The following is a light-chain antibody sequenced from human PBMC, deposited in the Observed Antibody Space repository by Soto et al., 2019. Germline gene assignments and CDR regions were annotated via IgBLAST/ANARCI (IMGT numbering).Light chain of an antibody. V-gene: IGKV3-15*01. J-gene: IGKJ5*01. Sequence: IVMPQSPATLSVSPGERATLSCRASQSVSSNLAWSQQKPCQAPRLLMYGASTRTTGIPARFSGSGSGTEFTLTLSSLQSADFAVYFCHQYRASPRTFGQATRLAI. CDR3: HQYRASPRT. CDR1: QSVSSN. CDR2: GAS.